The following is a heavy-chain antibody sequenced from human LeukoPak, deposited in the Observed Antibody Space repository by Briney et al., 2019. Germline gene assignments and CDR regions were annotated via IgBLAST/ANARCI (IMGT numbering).Heavy chain of an antibody. CDR3: ARVIGSSWYYYYYYMDV. CDR2: ISSSGSTI. Sequence: GGSLRLSCAASGFTFSSYEMNWVRQAPGKGLEWVSYISSSGSTIYYADSVKGRFTISRDNAKNSVYLQMNSLRAEDTAVYYCARVIGSSWYYYYYYMDVWGKGTTVTISS. CDR1: GFTFSSYE. V-gene: IGHV3-48*03. D-gene: IGHD6-13*01. J-gene: IGHJ6*03.